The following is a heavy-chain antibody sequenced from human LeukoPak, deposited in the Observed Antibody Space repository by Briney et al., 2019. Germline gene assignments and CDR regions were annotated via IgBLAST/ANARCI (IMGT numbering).Heavy chain of an antibody. Sequence: PGGSLRLSCAASGFTFSDYYMSWIRQAPGKGLEWVSYISSSGSTIYYADSVKGRFTISRDNAKNTLYLQMNSLRAEDTAVYYCARDRAQYSSGIFDYWGQGTLVTVSS. CDR3: ARDRAQYSSGIFDY. CDR1: GFTFSDYY. CDR2: ISSSGSTI. D-gene: IGHD6-6*01. J-gene: IGHJ4*02. V-gene: IGHV3-11*04.